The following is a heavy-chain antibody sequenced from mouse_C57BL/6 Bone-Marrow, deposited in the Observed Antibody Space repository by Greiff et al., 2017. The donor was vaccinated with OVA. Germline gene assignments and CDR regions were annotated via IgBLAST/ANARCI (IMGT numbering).Heavy chain of an antibody. Sequence: VQLKESGPELVKPGASVKISCKASGYTFTDYYMNWVKQSHGKSLEWIGDINPNNGGTSYNQKFKGKATLTVDKSSSTAYMELRSLTSEDSAVYYCAWGYDGAMDYWGQGTSVTVSS. CDR1: GYTFTDYY. D-gene: IGHD2-2*01. V-gene: IGHV1-26*01. J-gene: IGHJ4*01. CDR3: AWGYDGAMDY. CDR2: INPNNGGT.